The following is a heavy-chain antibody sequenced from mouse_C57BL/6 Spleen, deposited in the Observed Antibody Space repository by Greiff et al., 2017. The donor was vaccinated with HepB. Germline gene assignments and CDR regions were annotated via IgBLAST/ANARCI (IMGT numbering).Heavy chain of an antibody. CDR1: GYTFTDYY. Sequence: EVQLQQSGPVLVKPGASVKMSCKASGYTFTDYYMNWVKQSHGKSLEWIGVINPYNGGTSYNQKFKGKATLTVDKSSSTAYMELNSLKSEDSAVDYCAREMAQAYYFDYWGQGTTRTVSS. CDR3: AREMAQAYYFDY. D-gene: IGHD3-2*02. J-gene: IGHJ2*01. CDR2: INPYNGGT. V-gene: IGHV1-19*01.